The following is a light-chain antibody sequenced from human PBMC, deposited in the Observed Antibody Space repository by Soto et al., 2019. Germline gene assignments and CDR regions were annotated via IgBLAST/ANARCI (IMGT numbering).Light chain of an antibody. J-gene: IGKJ1*01. Sequence: DIQMTQSASALSASFGDRVTITWRASQSISSWLAWYQQKPVKAPKLLIYDASSLESGVPSRFSGSGSGTEFTLTISSLKPDDFATYYCQQYNSYRTFGQGTKVDIK. CDR3: QQYNSYRT. CDR2: DAS. V-gene: IGKV1-5*01. CDR1: QSISSW.